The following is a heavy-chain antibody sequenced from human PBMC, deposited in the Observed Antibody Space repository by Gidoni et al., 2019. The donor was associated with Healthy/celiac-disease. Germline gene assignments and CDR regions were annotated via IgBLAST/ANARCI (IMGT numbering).Heavy chain of an antibody. J-gene: IGHJ4*02. CDR3: ARGPWWELHHPFDF. CDR2: ILYEGSNK. V-gene: IGHV3-30*03. D-gene: IGHD1-26*01. Sequence: QEQLVESGGDVVQPGRSLRLYCPASGYTFSSYGLHWVRQAPGKGLEWVAVILYEGSNKYYADSVKGRFTISRDNSENTLYLQMNSLRAEDTALYYCARGPWWELHHPFDFWGQGTLVTVSS. CDR1: GYTFSSYG.